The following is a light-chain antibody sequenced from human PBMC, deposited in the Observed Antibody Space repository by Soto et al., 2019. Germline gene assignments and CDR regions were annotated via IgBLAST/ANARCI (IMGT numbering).Light chain of an antibody. Sequence: QSVLTQPASVSGSPGQSSTISCTGISSDIGAYNYVSWFQQYPGKAPKLIISEVSNRPSGVSNRFSGSKSGTAASLTISGLQTENEADYFCFSFTTDWTHVFGTGTKVTVL. V-gene: IGLV2-14*01. CDR1: SSDIGAYNY. CDR3: FSFTTDWTHV. J-gene: IGLJ1*01. CDR2: EVS.